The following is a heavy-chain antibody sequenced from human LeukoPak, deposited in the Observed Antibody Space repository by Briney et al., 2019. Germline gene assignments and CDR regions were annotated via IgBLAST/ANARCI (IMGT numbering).Heavy chain of an antibody. V-gene: IGHV3-53*01. CDR1: GFTVSSNY. D-gene: IGHD3-22*01. Sequence: PGGSLRLSCAASGFTVSSNYMSWVRRAPGKGLEWVSVIYSGGSTYYADSVRGRFTISRDNSKNTLYLQMNSLRAEDTAVYYCARDHANYYDSSGFPPVWGQGTLVAVSS. J-gene: IGHJ4*02. CDR2: IYSGGST. CDR3: ARDHANYYDSSGFPPV.